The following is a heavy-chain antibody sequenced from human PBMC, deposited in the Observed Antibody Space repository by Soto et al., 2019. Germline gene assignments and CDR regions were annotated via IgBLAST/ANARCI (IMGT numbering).Heavy chain of an antibody. V-gene: IGHV3-15*07. D-gene: IGHD5-18*01. Sequence: GGSLRLSCAASGFTFSNAWMNWVRQAPGKGLEWVGRIKSKTDGGTTDYAAPVKGRFTISRDDSKNTLYLQMNSLKTEDTAVYYCTTDQERYSYPSGVLLDYYYYYGMDVWGQGTTVTVSS. CDR3: TTDQERYSYPSGVLLDYYYYYGMDV. CDR2: IKSKTDGGTT. J-gene: IGHJ6*02. CDR1: GFTFSNAW.